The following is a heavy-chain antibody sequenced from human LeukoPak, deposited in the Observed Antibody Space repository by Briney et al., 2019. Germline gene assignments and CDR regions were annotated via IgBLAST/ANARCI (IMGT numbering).Heavy chain of an antibody. Sequence: PSETLSLTCTVSGGSISSSSYYWGWIRQPPGNGLEWIGSIYYSGSTNYNPSLKSRVTISVDTSKNQFSLKLSSVTAADTAVYYCARVRSGYYYYFDYWGQGTLVTVSS. CDR3: ARVRSGYYYYFDY. V-gene: IGHV4-39*07. D-gene: IGHD3-22*01. CDR1: GGSISSSSYY. J-gene: IGHJ4*02. CDR2: IYYSGST.